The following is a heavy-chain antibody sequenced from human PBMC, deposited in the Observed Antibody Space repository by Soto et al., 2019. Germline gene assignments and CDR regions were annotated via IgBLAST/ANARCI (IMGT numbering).Heavy chain of an antibody. J-gene: IGHJ1*01. CDR1: GFTFSSYA. Sequence: EVQLLESGGGLVQPGGSLRLSCAASGFTFSSYAMSWVRQAPGKGLEWVSAIGGSGGSTYYADSVKGRFTISRDNSKNTLYLQMNSLRAEDTAVYYCAKDYASGWTAEYFQHWGQGTLVTVSS. CDR3: AKDYASGWTAEYFQH. D-gene: IGHD6-19*01. V-gene: IGHV3-23*01. CDR2: IGGSGGST.